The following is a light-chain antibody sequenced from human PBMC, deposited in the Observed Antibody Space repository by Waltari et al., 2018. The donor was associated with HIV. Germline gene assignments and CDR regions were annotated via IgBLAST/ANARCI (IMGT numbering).Light chain of an antibody. J-gene: IGLJ1*01. V-gene: IGLV2-14*03. CDR1: SSDVGGYNY. CDR2: HVS. Sequence: QSALTQPASVSGSPGQSITISCTGTSSDVGGYNYVSWYQQHPGNAPKIMIFHVSKRPSGVSTRFSGSKAGNTASLTISALQAEDEADYYCSSYTSDSTYVFGTGTQVTLL. CDR3: SSYTSDSTYV.